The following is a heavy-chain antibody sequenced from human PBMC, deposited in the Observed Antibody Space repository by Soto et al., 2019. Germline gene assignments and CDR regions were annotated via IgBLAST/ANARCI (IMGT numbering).Heavy chain of an antibody. CDR2: IWYDGSNK. J-gene: IGHJ3*02. Sequence: QVQLVESGGGVVQPGRSLRLSCAAYGFTFSSYGMHWVRQAPGKGLEWVAVIWYDGSNKYYADSVKGRFTISRDNSKNTLYLQMNSLRAEDTAVYYCARDLLYGDYPDDAFDIWGQGTMVTVSS. CDR3: ARDLLYGDYPDDAFDI. D-gene: IGHD4-17*01. V-gene: IGHV3-33*01. CDR1: GFTFSSYG.